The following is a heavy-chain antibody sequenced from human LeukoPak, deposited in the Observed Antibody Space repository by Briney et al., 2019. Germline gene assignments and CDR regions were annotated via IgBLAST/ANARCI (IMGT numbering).Heavy chain of an antibody. J-gene: IGHJ6*03. CDR1: GGSISSGSYY. CDR2: IYTSGST. CDR3: ARDRTAAAGRNYYYYMDV. Sequence: SETLSLTCTVSGGSISSGSYYWSWIRQPAGKGLEWIGRIYTSGSTNYNPSLKSRVTISVDTSKNQFSLKLSSVTAADTAVYYCARDRTAAAGRNYYYYMDVWGKGTTVTISS. V-gene: IGHV4-61*02. D-gene: IGHD6-13*01.